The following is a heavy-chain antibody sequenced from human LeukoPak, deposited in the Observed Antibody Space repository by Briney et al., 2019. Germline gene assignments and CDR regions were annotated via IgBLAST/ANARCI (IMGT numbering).Heavy chain of an antibody. CDR2: ISGSGGGT. Sequence: GGSLKLSCEASGFTFSSYVMRWVRQTPGKGLEWVSSISGSGGGTYYADSVKGRFTISRDDSRNTMYLQMNSLRAEDTALFYCAKVRGDYCFDYWGQGTLVTVSS. V-gene: IGHV3-23*01. CDR3: AKVRGDYCFDY. CDR1: GFTFSSYV. J-gene: IGHJ4*02. D-gene: IGHD2-21*02.